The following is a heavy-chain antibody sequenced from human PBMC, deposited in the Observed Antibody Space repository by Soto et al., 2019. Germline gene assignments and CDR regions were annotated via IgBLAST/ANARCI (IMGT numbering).Heavy chain of an antibody. V-gene: IGHV4-59*01. CDR2: IYYSGST. Sequence: PEALCVRWSGSGGSLSRGAWSVCRHPPEKRLEWIGYIYYSGSTNYNPSLKSRVTISVDTSKNQFSLKLSSVTAADTAVYFCERVYSHRYLHAFPTQRSSDL. CDR3: ERVYSHRYLHAFPTQRSSDL. CDR1: GGSLSRGA. J-gene: IGHJ2*01. D-gene: IGHD3-9*01.